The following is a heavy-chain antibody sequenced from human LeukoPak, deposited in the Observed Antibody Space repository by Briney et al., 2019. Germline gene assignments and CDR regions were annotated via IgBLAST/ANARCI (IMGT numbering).Heavy chain of an antibody. V-gene: IGHV4-38-2*02. CDR3: ARGEMITFGGVIVISTFDI. CDR2: IYHSGST. J-gene: IGHJ3*02. D-gene: IGHD3-16*02. CDR1: GYSISSGYY. Sequence: SETLSLTCTVSGYSISSGYYWGWIRQPPGKGLEWIGSIYHSGSTYYNPSLKSRVTISVDTSKNQFSLKLSSVTAADTAVYYCARGEMITFGGVIVISTFDIWGQGTMVTVS.